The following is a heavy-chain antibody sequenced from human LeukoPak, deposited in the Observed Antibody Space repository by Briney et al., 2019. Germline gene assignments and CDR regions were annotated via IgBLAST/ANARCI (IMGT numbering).Heavy chain of an antibody. D-gene: IGHD6-19*01. CDR3: VKDSGWFHFDS. CDR2: IKEDGSSQ. V-gene: IGHV3-7*03. CDR1: GFTFSTYA. Sequence: GGSLRLSCAASGFTFSTYAMTWVRQAPGKGLEWVGHIKEDGSSQNYADSVKGRFTISRDNAKSSLHLQMNGLRVEDTAMYYCVKDSGWFHFDSWGQGTLVTVSS. J-gene: IGHJ4*02.